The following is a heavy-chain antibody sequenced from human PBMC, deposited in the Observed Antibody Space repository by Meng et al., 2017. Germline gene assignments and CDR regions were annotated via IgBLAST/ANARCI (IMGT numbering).Heavy chain of an antibody. CDR2: MNPNSGNT. V-gene: IGHV1-8*03. CDR3: ARVRSSHFDY. D-gene: IGHD1-26*01. J-gene: IGHJ4*02. CDR1: GYTFTSYD. Sequence: GESLKISCKASGYTFTSYDINWVRQATGQGLEWMGWMNPNSGNTVYAQKFQGRVTITRNTSISTAYMELSCLRSEDPAVYYCARVRSSHFDYWGQGTLVTVSS.